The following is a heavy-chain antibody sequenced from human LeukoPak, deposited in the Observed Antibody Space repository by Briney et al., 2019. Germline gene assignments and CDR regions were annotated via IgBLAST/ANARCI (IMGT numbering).Heavy chain of an antibody. Sequence: GASVKVSCKASGYTFTSYGISWVRRAPGQGLEWMGWISAYNGNTNYAQKLKGRVTMTTDTSTSTAYVELKSLRSDDTAVYYCARVSDVVVVAATPAFDYWGQGTLVTVSS. J-gene: IGHJ4*02. D-gene: IGHD2-15*01. CDR1: GYTFTSYG. V-gene: IGHV1-18*01. CDR2: ISAYNGNT. CDR3: ARVSDVVVVAATPAFDY.